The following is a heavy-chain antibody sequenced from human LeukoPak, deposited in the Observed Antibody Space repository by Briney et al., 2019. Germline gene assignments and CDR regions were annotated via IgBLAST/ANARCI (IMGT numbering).Heavy chain of an antibody. CDR3: ARDKSPVVPAANDY. J-gene: IGHJ4*02. D-gene: IGHD2-2*01. CDR1: GYTFTSYG. CDR2: ISAYNGNT. Sequence: ASVKVSCKASGYTFTSYGISWVRQAPGQGLEWMGWISAYNGNTNYAQKLQGRVTMTTDTSTSTAYMELRSLRSDDTAVYYCARDKSPVVPAANDYWGQGTLVTVSS. V-gene: IGHV1-18*01.